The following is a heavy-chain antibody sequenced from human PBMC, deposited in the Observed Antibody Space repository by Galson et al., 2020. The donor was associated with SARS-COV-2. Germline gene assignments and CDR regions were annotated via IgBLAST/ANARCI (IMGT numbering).Heavy chain of an antibody. CDR2: IYHSGST. D-gene: IGHD6-13*01. CDR3: ARLSSSWYEGFDS. CDR1: GGSIRDYY. Sequence: SQTLSLTCRVSGGSIRDYYWTWIRQPPGMGLEYIGYIYHSGSTNYNPSLKSRVTISVDTSKNQFSLKLRSLTAADTALYYCARLSSSWYEGFDSWGQGTLITVSS. V-gene: IGHV4-59*01. J-gene: IGHJ4*02.